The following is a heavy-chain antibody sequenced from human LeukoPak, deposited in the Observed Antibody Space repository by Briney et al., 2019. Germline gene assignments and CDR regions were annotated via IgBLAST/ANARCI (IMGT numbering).Heavy chain of an antibody. CDR2: IYYIGST. V-gene: IGHV4-61*01. J-gene: IGHJ5*02. Sequence: SETLSLTCTVSGGSISTSNYYWSWIRQPPGKGLEWIGYIYYIGSTNYNPSLKSRVTISVDTSKNQFSLKLSSVTAADTAVYFCARDSEPRGYSGYDYVGNWFDPWGQGTLVTVSS. D-gene: IGHD5-12*01. CDR1: GGSISTSNYY. CDR3: ARDSEPRGYSGYDYVGNWFDP.